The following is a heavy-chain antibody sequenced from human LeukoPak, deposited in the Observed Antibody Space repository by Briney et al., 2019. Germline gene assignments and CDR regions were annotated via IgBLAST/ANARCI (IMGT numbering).Heavy chain of an antibody. CDR2: IYSGGST. CDR3: ARGRVEYCSSTSCYPPYYYMDV. V-gene: IGHV3-53*01. D-gene: IGHD2-2*01. J-gene: IGHJ6*03. Sequence: GGSLRLSCAASGFTVSSNYMSWVRQAPGKGLEWVSVIYSGGSTYYADSVKGRFTISRDNSKNTLYLQMNSLRAEDTAVYYCARGRVEYCSSTSCYPPYYYMDVWGKGTTVTVSS. CDR1: GFTVSSNY.